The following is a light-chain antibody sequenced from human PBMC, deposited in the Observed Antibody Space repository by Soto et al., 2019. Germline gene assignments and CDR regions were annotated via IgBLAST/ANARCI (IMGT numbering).Light chain of an antibody. J-gene: IGLJ3*02. CDR3: RSYTTTSTWV. CDR2: NVN. Sequence: QSVLTQPPSVSGSPGQSITISCTGTSSDVGGYNYFSWYQQHPGKAPKLMIYNVNNRPSGVSNRFSGSKSGNTASLTISGLQAEDESDYYCRSYTTTSTWVFGGGTKLTVL. V-gene: IGLV2-14*01. CDR1: SSDVGGYNY.